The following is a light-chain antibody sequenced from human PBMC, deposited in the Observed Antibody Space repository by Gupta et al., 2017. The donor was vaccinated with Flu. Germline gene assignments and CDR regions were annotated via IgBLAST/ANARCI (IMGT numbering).Light chain of an antibody. J-gene: IGLJ3*02. CDR3: GTWESTLTVSWV. CDR2: DNS. Sequence: QSDLTQPPSVSAAPGQKVTISCSGSNSNIGINYVSWHQQFPGTAPRLIIYDNSHRFTGVPDRFSGSKSGTSATLTITGLQTGDEADYYCGTWESTLTVSWVFGGGTKLSVL. CDR1: NSNIGINY. V-gene: IGLV1-51*01.